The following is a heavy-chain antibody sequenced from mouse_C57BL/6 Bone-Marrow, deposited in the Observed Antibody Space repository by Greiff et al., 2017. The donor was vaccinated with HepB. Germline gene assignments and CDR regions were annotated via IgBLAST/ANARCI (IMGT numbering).Heavy chain of an antibody. Sequence: DVKLQESGGGLVKPGGSLKLSCAASGFTFSDYGMHWVRQAPEKGLEWVAYISSGSSTIYYADTVKGRFTISRDNAKNTLFLQMTSLRSEDTAMYYCARVDYAMDYWGQGTSVTVSS. CDR2: ISSGSSTI. J-gene: IGHJ4*01. V-gene: IGHV5-17*01. CDR1: GFTFSDYG. CDR3: ARVDYAMDY.